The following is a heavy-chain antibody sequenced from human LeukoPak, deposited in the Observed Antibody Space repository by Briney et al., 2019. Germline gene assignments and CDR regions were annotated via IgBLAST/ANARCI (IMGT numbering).Heavy chain of an antibody. CDR2: ISYDGSNK. CDR3: AKRSGYSSSWYYYYYMDV. J-gene: IGHJ6*03. Sequence: GGSLRLSCAASGFTFSSYGMHWVRQAPGKGLEWVAVISYDGSNKYYADSVKGRFTISRDNSKNTLYLQMNSLRAEDTAVYYCAKRSGYSSSWYYYYYMDVWGKGTTVTVSS. CDR1: GFTFSSYG. D-gene: IGHD6-13*01. V-gene: IGHV3-30*18.